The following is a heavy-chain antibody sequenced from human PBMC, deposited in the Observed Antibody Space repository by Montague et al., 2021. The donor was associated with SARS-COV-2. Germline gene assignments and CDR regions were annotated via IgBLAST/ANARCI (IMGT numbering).Heavy chain of an antibody. V-gene: IGHV4-39*07. D-gene: IGHD1-26*01. CDR1: GGSISSTSYF. CDR2: IDYSGXA. Sequence: SETLSLTCTVAGGSISSTSYFWGWVRQPPGKGLEWIGGIDYSGXAXYXXXXKXRVSISIDTSKNQFSLKLSSVTAADTAVYYCAGVPDSGTYWPGDYCGQGTLVTVSS. CDR3: AGVPDSGTYWPGDY. J-gene: IGHJ4*02.